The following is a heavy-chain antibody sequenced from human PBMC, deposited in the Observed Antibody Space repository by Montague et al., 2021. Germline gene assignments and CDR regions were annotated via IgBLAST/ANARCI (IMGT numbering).Heavy chain of an antibody. CDR2: IYYNGST. J-gene: IGHJ5*02. Sequence: SETLSLTCSVSGGSTSSTSYYWGWIRQPPGKELEFIGVIYYNGSTYHNPSLKSRVTVSIDTSKNQFSLKLISVTAADTAVYSCASSLYCKGGSCYSGFDPWGQGTLVTVSS. D-gene: IGHD2-15*01. CDR1: GGSTSSTSYY. V-gene: IGHV4-39*01. CDR3: ASSLYCKGGSCYSGFDP.